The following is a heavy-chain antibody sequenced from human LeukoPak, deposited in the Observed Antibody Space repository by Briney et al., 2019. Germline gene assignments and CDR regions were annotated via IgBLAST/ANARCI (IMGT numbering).Heavy chain of an antibody. D-gene: IGHD6-6*01. Sequence: GGSLRLSCAASGFTFSRYWMHWVRQAPGKGLVWVSRVNSDGSSTTYADSVKGRFTISRDNAKNTLYLKMNSLRAEDTAVYYCASLFLCYGCSSSSDALDIWGQGTMVTVSS. CDR1: GFTFSRYW. CDR3: ASLFLCYGCSSSSDALDI. CDR2: VNSDGSST. J-gene: IGHJ3*02. V-gene: IGHV3-74*01.